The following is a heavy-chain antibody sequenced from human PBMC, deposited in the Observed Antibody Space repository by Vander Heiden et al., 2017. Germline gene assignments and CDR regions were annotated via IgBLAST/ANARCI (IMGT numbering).Heavy chain of an antibody. Sequence: QVHLQEWGAGLLKPSETLSLTCAVYGGSFTDYYWRWIRQPPGKGLEWIGDINHIGNTNYNPSLNGRVTMSVDTSKNHFSLKLTSVTAADTAVYYCARGEIDSGYYGSGSYTLNWFDPWGQGTLVTVSS. V-gene: IGHV4-34*01. CDR1: GGSFTDYY. CDR3: ARGEIDSGYYGSGSYTLNWFDP. J-gene: IGHJ5*02. D-gene: IGHD3-10*01. CDR2: INHIGNT.